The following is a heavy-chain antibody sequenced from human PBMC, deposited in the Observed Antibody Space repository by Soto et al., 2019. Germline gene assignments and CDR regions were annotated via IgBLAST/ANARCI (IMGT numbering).Heavy chain of an antibody. D-gene: IGHD3-3*01. J-gene: IGHJ5*02. CDR2: IYPGDSDT. CDR1: GYSFTSYW. Sequence: PGESLKISCKGSGYSFTSYWIGGVRQMPGKGLEWMGIIYPGDSDTRYSPSFQGQVTISADKSISTAYLQWSSLKASDTAMYYCARTFGVEPQIVGWFDPWGKGTLVTVSS. V-gene: IGHV5-51*01. CDR3: ARTFGVEPQIVGWFDP.